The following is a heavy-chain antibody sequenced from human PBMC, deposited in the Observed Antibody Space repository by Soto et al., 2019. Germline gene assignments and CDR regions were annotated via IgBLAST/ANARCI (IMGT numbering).Heavy chain of an antibody. CDR3: ARGRALLWFGDPNAGWFDP. CDR1: GFTFSDYY. D-gene: IGHD3-10*01. V-gene: IGHV3-11*01. J-gene: IGHJ5*02. CDR2: ISSSGSTI. Sequence: PGGSLRLSCAASGFTFSDYYMSWIRQAPGKGLEWVSYISSSGSTIYYADSVKGRFTISRDNAKNSLYLQMNSLRAEDTAVYYCARGRALLWFGDPNAGWFDPWGQGTLVTVSS.